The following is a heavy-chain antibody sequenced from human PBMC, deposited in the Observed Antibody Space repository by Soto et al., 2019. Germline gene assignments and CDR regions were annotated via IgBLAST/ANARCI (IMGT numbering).Heavy chain of an antibody. J-gene: IGHJ6*02. CDR1: GGSVSSGSYY. V-gene: IGHV4-61*01. Sequence: SETLSLTCTVSGGSVSSGSYYWSWIRQPPGKGLEWIGYIYYSGSTNYNPSLKSRVTISVDTSKNQFSLKLSSVTAADTAVYYCARGKDYYGSGSYYFGYYYGMDVWGQGTTVTVSS. D-gene: IGHD3-10*01. CDR2: IYYSGST. CDR3: ARGKDYYGSGSYYFGYYYGMDV.